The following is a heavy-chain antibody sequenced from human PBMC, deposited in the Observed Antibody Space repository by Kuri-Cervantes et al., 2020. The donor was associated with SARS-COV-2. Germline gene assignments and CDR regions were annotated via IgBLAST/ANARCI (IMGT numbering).Heavy chain of an antibody. J-gene: IGHJ4*02. CDR2: ISSSSSYI. Sequence: GESLKISCAASGFTFSSYSMNWVRQAPGKGLEWVSSISSSSSYIYYADSVKGRFTISRDNSKNTLYLQMNSLRAEDTAVYYCAKGPQRTRGWVDLPQYNYFDYWGQGTLVTVSS. CDR3: AKGPQRTRGWVDLPQYNYFDY. D-gene: IGHD6-19*01. CDR1: GFTFSSYS. V-gene: IGHV3-21*04.